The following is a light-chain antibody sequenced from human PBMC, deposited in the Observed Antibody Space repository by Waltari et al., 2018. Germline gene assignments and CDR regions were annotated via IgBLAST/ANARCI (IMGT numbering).Light chain of an antibody. CDR3: ASFVGSDNWV. J-gene: IGLJ3*02. V-gene: IGLV2-8*01. CDR1: CSDVGSNNY. Sequence: QSALTQPPSASGSPGQSVTISCTGTCSDVGSNNYVSWYQQHPGKAPKLIIFEVNKWPSGVPDRFSGSKSGNTASLTVSGLQTEDEADYYCASFVGSDNWVFGGGTKLTVL. CDR2: EVN.